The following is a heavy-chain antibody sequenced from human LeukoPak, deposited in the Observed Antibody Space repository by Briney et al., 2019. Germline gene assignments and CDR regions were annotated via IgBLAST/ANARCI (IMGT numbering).Heavy chain of an antibody. CDR3: ARDLPSYYFDSGNMFDP. D-gene: IGHD3-10*01. J-gene: IGHJ5*02. V-gene: IGHV4-4*07. CDR1: GGSISNFY. Sequence: PSETLSLTCTVSGGSISNFYWSWIRQPAAKGLEWIGRIYSSGRTNYNSSLKSRVAMSIDTSNNQFSLKLSSVTAADTAVYYCARDLPSYYFDSGNMFDPWGQGTLVTVSS. CDR2: IYSSGRT.